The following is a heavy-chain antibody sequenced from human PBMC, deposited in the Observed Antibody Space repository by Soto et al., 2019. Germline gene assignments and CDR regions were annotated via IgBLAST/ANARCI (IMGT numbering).Heavy chain of an antibody. J-gene: IGHJ6*03. D-gene: IGHD3-9*01. CDR3: ARQAYDILTGYLYYYYYYMDV. CDR1: GGSISSSSYY. Sequence: SETLSLTCTVSGGSISSSSYYWGWIRQPPGKGLEWIGSIYYSGSTYYNPSLKSRVTISVDTSKNQFSLKLSSVTAADTAVYYCARQAYDILTGYLYYYYYYMDVWGKGTTVTVSS. CDR2: IYYSGST. V-gene: IGHV4-39*01.